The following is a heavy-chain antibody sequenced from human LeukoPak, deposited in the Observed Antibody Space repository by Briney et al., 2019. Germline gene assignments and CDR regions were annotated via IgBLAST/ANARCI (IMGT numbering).Heavy chain of an antibody. CDR3: ARDRADGYNYGDYFDN. J-gene: IGHJ4*02. CDR2: ISSSGSTI. V-gene: IGHV3-11*04. Sequence: PGGSLRLSCAASGFTFSDYYMSWIRQAPGKGLEWVSYISSSGSTIYYADSVKGRFTISRDNAKNSLYLQMDSLRAEDTAVYYCARDRADGYNYGDYFDNWGRGTLVTVSS. CDR1: GFTFSDYY. D-gene: IGHD5-18*01.